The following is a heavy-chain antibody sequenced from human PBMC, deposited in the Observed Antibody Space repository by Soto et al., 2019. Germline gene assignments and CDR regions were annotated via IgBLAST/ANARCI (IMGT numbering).Heavy chain of an antibody. CDR1: GGSISSSDFY. D-gene: IGHD3-9*01. Sequence: PSETLSLTCTVSGGSISSSDFYWGWLRQTPGKGLEFIGSMYYSGTTYYNPSLQTRVTISLDTSKSQFSLKLNSVTAADSAVYFCARLEGLATISYYFDFWGPGALVTVSS. CDR2: MYYSGTT. CDR3: ARLEGLATISYYFDF. V-gene: IGHV4-39*01. J-gene: IGHJ4*02.